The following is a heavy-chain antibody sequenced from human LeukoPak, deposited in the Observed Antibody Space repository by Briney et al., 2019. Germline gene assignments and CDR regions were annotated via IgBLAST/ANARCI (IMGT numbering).Heavy chain of an antibody. CDR2: IGTAGDT. Sequence: GRSLRLSCAASGFTFSTYALHWVRQATGKGLEWVSAIGTAGDTYYPGSVKGRFTISRENAKNSLYLQMNSLRAGDTAVYYCARAEVLSSGYPPAFDIWGQGTMVTVSS. D-gene: IGHD3-22*01. CDR3: ARAEVLSSGYPPAFDI. V-gene: IGHV3-13*01. CDR1: GFTFSTYA. J-gene: IGHJ3*02.